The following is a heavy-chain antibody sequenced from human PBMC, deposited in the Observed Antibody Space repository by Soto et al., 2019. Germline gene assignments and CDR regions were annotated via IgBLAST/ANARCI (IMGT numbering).Heavy chain of an antibody. D-gene: IGHD1-26*01. Sequence: SETLSLTCTVSGGSISTYYWSWIRQPPGKGLEWIGYIYDSGSTDYNPSLKSRVTISVDTSKNQFSLKLSSVTAADTAVYYCARDGGSYLGYFQHCGQGTLVTVSS. V-gene: IGHV4-59*01. CDR2: IYDSGST. J-gene: IGHJ1*01. CDR3: ARDGGSYLGYFQH. CDR1: GGSISTYY.